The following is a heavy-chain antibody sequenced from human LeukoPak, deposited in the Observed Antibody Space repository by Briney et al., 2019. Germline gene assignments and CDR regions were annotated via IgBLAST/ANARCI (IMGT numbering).Heavy chain of an antibody. CDR3: ARDMRDLFGEIFPFDY. J-gene: IGHJ4*02. V-gene: IGHV1-2*02. CDR2: INPNSGVT. CDR1: GYTFTGHY. Sequence: ASVMVSCKASGYTFTGHYMHWVRQAPGQGLEWMGYINPNSGVTRYAQKFQGRVTMTRDTSISTAYMELSRLRSDDTAVYYCARDMRDLFGEIFPFDYWGQGTLVTVSS. D-gene: IGHD3-10*02.